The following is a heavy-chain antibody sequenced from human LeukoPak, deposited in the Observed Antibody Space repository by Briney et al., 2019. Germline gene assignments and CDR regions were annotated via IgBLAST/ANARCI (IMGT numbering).Heavy chain of an antibody. CDR2: IYSGGST. CDR1: GFTVSSNY. D-gene: IGHD6-19*01. J-gene: IGHJ4*02. CDR3: ASKIGGSGWYYFDY. Sequence: PGGSLRLSCAASGFTVSSNYMSWVRQAPGKGLEWVSVIYSGGSTYYADSVKGRFTISRDNSKNTLYLQMNSLRAEDTAVYYCASKIGGSGWYYFDYWGQGTLVTVSS. V-gene: IGHV3-53*01.